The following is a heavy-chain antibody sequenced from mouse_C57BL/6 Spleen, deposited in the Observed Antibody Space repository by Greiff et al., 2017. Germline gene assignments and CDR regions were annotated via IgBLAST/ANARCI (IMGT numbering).Heavy chain of an antibody. CDR1: GYTFTSYW. CDR3: ARRGTYYYGSPYYFDY. Sequence: QVQLQQPGAELVRPGSSVKLSCKASGYTFTSYWMHWVKQRPIQGLEWIGNIDPSDSETHYNQKFKDKATLTVDKSSSTAYMQLSSLTSEDSAVYYCARRGTYYYGSPYYFDYWGQGTTLTVSS. D-gene: IGHD1-1*01. V-gene: IGHV1-52*01. CDR2: IDPSDSET. J-gene: IGHJ2*01.